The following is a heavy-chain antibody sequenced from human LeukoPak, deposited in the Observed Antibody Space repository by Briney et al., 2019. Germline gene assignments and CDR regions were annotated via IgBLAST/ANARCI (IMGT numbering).Heavy chain of an antibody. CDR1: GGTFSSYA. CDR3: ARDNRITMVRGVIMLGWFDP. Sequence: ASVKVSCKASGGTFSSYAISWVRQAPGQGLEWMGGIIPIFGTANYAQKFQGRVTITADESTSTAYMELSSLRSEDTAVYYCARDNRITMVRGVIMLGWFDPWGQGTLVTVSS. J-gene: IGHJ5*02. CDR2: IIPIFGTA. V-gene: IGHV1-69*13. D-gene: IGHD3-10*01.